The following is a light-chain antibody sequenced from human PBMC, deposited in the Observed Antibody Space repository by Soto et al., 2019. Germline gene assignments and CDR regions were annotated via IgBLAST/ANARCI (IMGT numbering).Light chain of an antibody. CDR2: AAS. Sequence: DIQMTQSPSSLSASVGDRVTITCRASQSISSYLNWYQQKPGKAPKLLIYAASSLQSGVPSRFRSSGSGTDFTLTISSLQPEDCATYYCQQSYSTPRTFGPGTKVDIK. V-gene: IGKV1-39*01. CDR1: QSISSY. CDR3: QQSYSTPRT. J-gene: IGKJ3*01.